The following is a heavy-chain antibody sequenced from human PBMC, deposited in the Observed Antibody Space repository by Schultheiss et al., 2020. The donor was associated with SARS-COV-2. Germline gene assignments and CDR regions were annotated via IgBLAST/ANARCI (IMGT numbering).Heavy chain of an antibody. CDR2: IYPGDSDT. J-gene: IGHJ4*02. CDR1: GYSFTSYW. D-gene: IGHD3-10*01. V-gene: IGHV5-51*01. CDR3: ARLQYYYGSGSYRSIDY. Sequence: GESLKISCKGSGYSFTSYWIGWVRQMPGKGLEWMGIIYPGDSDTRYSPSFQGQVTISADKSISTAYLQWSSLKASDTAMYYCARLQYYYGSGSYRSIDYWGQGTLVTVSS.